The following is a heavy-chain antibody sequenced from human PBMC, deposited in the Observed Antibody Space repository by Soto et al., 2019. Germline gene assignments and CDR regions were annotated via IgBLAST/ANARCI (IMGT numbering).Heavy chain of an antibody. Sequence: ASVKVSCKASGYTFTSYGISWVRQAPGQGLEWMGWISAYNGNTNYAQKLQGRVTMTTDTSTSTAYMELRSLRSDDTAVYYCARDPLFIAVAGTMDYWGQGTLVTVSS. CDR3: ARDPLFIAVAGTMDY. CDR2: ISAYNGNT. J-gene: IGHJ4*02. CDR1: GYTFTSYG. V-gene: IGHV1-18*01. D-gene: IGHD6-19*01.